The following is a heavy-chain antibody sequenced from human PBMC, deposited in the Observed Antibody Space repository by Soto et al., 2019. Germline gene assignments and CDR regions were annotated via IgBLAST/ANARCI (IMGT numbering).Heavy chain of an antibody. V-gene: IGHV3-73*02. CDR2: IRSKANSYAT. CDR3: TRPLGATIAIPDGGTDY. D-gene: IGHD1-26*01. J-gene: IGHJ4*02. Sequence: EVQLVESGGGLVQPGGSLKLSCAASGFTFSGSAMHWVRQASGKGLEWVGRIRSKANSYATAYAASVKGRFTISRDDSTNTAYLQMNSLKTADTAVYYCTRPLGATIAIPDGGTDYWGQGTLVTVSS. CDR1: GFTFSGSA.